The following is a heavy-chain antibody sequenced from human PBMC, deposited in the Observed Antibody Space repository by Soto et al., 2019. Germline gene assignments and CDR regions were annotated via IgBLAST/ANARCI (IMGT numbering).Heavy chain of an antibody. CDR1: GFTFSSYA. J-gene: IGHJ4*02. V-gene: IGHV3-64D*06. D-gene: IGHD5-12*01. Sequence: EVQLVESGGGLVQPGGSLRLSCSASGFTFSSYAMHWVRQAPGKGLEYVSAISSNGGSTYYADSVKGRFTISRDNSKNTLYLQMRSLRAEDTAVYYCVKDIGGYSGYQVDYWGQGTLVTVSS. CDR2: ISSNGGST. CDR3: VKDIGGYSGYQVDY.